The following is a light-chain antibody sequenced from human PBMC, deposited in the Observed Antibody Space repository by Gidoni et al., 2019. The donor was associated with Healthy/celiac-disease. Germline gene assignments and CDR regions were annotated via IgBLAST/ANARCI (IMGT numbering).Light chain of an antibody. J-gene: IGLJ2*01. CDR1: SSDVGVYNY. V-gene: IGLV2-8*01. CDR2: EVS. CDR3: SSYAGSNNVV. Sequence: QSALTQPPSASGSPGQSVTISCTGTSSDVGVYNYVSWYQHNPGKAPKLMIYEVSKRPSGVPDRFSGSKSGNMASLTVSGLQAEDEADYYCSSYAGSNNVVFGGGTKLTVL.